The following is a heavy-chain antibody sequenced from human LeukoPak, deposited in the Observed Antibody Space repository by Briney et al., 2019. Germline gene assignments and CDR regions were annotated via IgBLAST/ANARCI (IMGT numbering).Heavy chain of an antibody. D-gene: IGHD3-22*01. CDR2: IYYSGST. V-gene: IGHV4-39*07. CDR1: GGSISSSSYY. J-gene: IGHJ3*02. Sequence: SETLSLTCTVSGGSISSSSYYWGWIRQPPGKGLEWIGSIYYSGSTYYNPSLKSRVTISVDTSKNQFSLKLSSVTAADTAVYYCARDHEVITWELDAFDIWGQGTMVTVSS. CDR3: ARDHEVITWELDAFDI.